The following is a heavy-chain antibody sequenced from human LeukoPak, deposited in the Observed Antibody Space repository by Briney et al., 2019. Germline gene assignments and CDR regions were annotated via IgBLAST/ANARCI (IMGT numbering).Heavy chain of an antibody. Sequence: PGGSLRLSCAASGFTFSSYAMSWVRQAPGKGLEWVSGISGSGSFTYCADSVKGRFTISRDNSKNTLYLQMNSLRAEDTALYYCAKGGVVIRYAFDIWGQGTMVTVSS. CDR3: AKGGVVIRYAFDI. J-gene: IGHJ3*02. D-gene: IGHD3-10*01. CDR2: ISGSGSFT. CDR1: GFTFSSYA. V-gene: IGHV3-23*01.